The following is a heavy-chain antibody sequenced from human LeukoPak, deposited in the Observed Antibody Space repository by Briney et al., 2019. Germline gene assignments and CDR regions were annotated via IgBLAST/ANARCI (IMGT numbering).Heavy chain of an antibody. CDR3: ARAEYCGGDCYSDY. J-gene: IGHJ4*02. CDR1: GFTVSSNY. CDR2: IYSGGST. Sequence: GGSLRLSCAASGFTVSSNYMSWVRQALGKGLEWVSVIYSGGSTYYADSVKGRFTISRDNSKNTLYLQMNSLRAEDTAVYYCARAEYCGGDCYSDYWGQGTLVTVSS. D-gene: IGHD2-21*02. V-gene: IGHV3-66*01.